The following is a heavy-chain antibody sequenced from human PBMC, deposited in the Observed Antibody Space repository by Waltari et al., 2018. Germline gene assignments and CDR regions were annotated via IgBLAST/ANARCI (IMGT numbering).Heavy chain of an antibody. D-gene: IGHD5-18*01. V-gene: IGHV3-9*01. Sequence: EVQLVESGGGLVQPGRSLRLSCAASGFTFDDYAMHWVRQAPGKGLDWVSGISWNSGSIGYADSVKGRFTISRDNAKNSLYLQMNSLRAEDTALYYCAKRGYSEYYFDYWGQGTLVTVSS. CDR2: ISWNSGSI. J-gene: IGHJ4*02. CDR3: AKRGYSEYYFDY. CDR1: GFTFDDYA.